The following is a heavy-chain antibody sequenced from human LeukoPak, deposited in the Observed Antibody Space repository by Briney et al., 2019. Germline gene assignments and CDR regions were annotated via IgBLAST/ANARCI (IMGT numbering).Heavy chain of an antibody. CDR1: GGAFSSYA. J-gene: IGHJ3*02. V-gene: IGHV1-69*13. Sequence: SVKVSCKASGGAFSSYAISWVRQAPGQGLEWMGGIIPIFGTANYAQKFQGRVTITADESTSTAYMELSSLRSEDTAVYYCARGWDTAKSAFDIWGQGTMVTVSS. D-gene: IGHD5-18*01. CDR3: ARGWDTAKSAFDI. CDR2: IIPIFGTA.